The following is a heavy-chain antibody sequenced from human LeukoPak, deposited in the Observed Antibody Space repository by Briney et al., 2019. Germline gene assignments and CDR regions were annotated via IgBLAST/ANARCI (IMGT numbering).Heavy chain of an antibody. D-gene: IGHD3-22*01. J-gene: IGHJ6*02. V-gene: IGHV1-2*02. CDR3: ARDQDYYDSSGYYTYYGMDV. CDR1: GYTFTGYY. CDR2: INPNSGGT. Sequence: ASVKVSCKASGYTFTGYYMHWVRQAPGQGLEWMGWINPNSGGTNYAQKLQGRVTMTRDTSISTAYMELSRLRSDDTAVYYCARDQDYYDSSGYYTYYGMDVWGQGTTVTVSS.